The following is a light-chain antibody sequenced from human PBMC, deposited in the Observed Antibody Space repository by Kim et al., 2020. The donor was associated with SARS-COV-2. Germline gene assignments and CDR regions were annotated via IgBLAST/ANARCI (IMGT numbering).Light chain of an antibody. CDR2: AND. J-gene: IGLJ2*01. V-gene: IGLV1-51*01. CDR3: GTWDTRLKVGV. CDR1: TSNIGNDY. Sequence: QSVLTQPPSVSAAPGQKVTISCSGSTSNIGNDYVSWYQQPPGTAPKLLIYANDKRPSGIPDRFSGSKSGTSATLGITGLQTGDEADYFCGTWDTRLKVGVFGGGTRLTVL.